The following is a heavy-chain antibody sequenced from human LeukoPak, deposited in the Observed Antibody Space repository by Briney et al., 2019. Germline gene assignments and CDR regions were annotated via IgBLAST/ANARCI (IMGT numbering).Heavy chain of an antibody. V-gene: IGHV3-30-3*01. CDR2: ISYDGSNK. CDR3: ARGTYYYDSSGYWDLDY. D-gene: IGHD3-22*01. J-gene: IGHJ4*02. Sequence: PGRSLRLSCAASGFTFSSYAMHWVRQAPGKGLEWVAVISYDGSNKYYADSVKGRFTISRDNSKNTLYLQMNSLRAEDTAVYYCARGTYYYDSSGYWDLDYWGQGTLVTVSS. CDR1: GFTFSSYA.